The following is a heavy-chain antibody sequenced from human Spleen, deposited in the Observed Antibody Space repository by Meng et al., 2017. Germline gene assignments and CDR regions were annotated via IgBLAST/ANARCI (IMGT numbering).Heavy chain of an antibody. J-gene: IGHJ2*01. CDR2: IYHTGST. D-gene: IGHD3-10*01. CDR1: GGSVSSGNYY. Sequence: QGPLQESGPGLVRPSETLSLTCTVSGGSVSSGNYYWSWVRQPPGKGLEWIGFIYHTGSTDCNPSLKRRVTISVDTSNNHFSLKLTSVTAADTAVYYCARSYGSGTYWYFDLWGRGTLVTVSS. V-gene: IGHV4-61*03. CDR3: ARSYGSGTYWYFDL.